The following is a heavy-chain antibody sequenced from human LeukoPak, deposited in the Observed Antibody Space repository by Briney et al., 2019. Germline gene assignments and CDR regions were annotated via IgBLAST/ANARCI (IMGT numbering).Heavy chain of an antibody. V-gene: IGHV1-24*01. CDR3: ATGAMVRGVNYYYYYMDV. CDR2: FXXXDGET. D-gene: IGHD3-10*01. Sequence: VRXAPXKXXXXXXGFXXXDGETIYAQQFHGRVTMTEDTSTDTAYMELSSLRSEDTAVYYCATGAMVRGVNYYYYYMDVWGKGTTVTVSS. J-gene: IGHJ6*03.